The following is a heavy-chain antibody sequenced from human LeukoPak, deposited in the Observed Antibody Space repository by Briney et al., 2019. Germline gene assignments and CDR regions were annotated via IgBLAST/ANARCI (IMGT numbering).Heavy chain of an antibody. V-gene: IGHV4-4*07. CDR2: IFTSGST. J-gene: IGHJ3*02. CDR1: GGSINNYY. Sequence: SETLSLTCAVSGGSINNYYWSWIRQPAGKGVEWIGRIFTSGSTNYNASLKSRVTMSVDTSKNQFSLKLRSMTAADTAVYYCARAPVTVKDSFDIWGQGTMVTVSS. CDR3: ARAPVTVKDSFDI. D-gene: IGHD4-11*01.